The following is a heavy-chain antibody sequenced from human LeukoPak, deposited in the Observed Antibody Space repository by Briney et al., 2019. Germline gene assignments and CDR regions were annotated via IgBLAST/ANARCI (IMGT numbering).Heavy chain of an antibody. CDR2: IWYDGSNK. Sequence: GRSLRLSCAASGFTFSSYGMHWVRQAPGKGLEWVAVIWYDGSNKYYADSVKVRFTISRDNSKNTLYLQMNSLRAEDTAVYYCAKSPGVGATTRGYFDYWGQGTLVTVSS. D-gene: IGHD1-26*01. CDR1: GFTFSSYG. J-gene: IGHJ4*02. CDR3: AKSPGVGATTRGYFDY. V-gene: IGHV3-33*06.